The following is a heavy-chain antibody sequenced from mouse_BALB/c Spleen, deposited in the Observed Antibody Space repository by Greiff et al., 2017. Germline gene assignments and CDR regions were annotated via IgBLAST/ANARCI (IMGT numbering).Heavy chain of an antibody. J-gene: IGHJ2*01. Sequence: EVMLVESGGGLVKPGGSLKLSCAASGFTFSSYAMSWVRQSPEKRLEWVAAISSGGSYTYYPDTVTGRFTISRDNAKNTLYLEMSSLRSEDTAMYYCARHDDGYYPYYFDYWGQGTTLTVSS. CDR1: GFTFSSYA. V-gene: IGHV5-9-4*01. CDR3: ARHDDGYYPYYFDY. CDR2: ISSGGSYT. D-gene: IGHD2-3*01.